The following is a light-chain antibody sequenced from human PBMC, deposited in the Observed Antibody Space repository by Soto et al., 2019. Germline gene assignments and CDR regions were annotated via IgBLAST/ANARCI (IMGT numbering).Light chain of an antibody. CDR1: SSNIGSNT. Sequence: QSVLTQPPTASGTPGQRVAISCSGSSSNIGSNTVNWYQQLPGMAPKLLIYRNNQRPSGVPDRFSGSKSGTSASLAISGLQSEDEADYYCAAWDDSLNGHVVFGGGTKVTVL. J-gene: IGLJ2*01. CDR3: AAWDDSLNGHVV. CDR2: RNN. V-gene: IGLV1-44*01.